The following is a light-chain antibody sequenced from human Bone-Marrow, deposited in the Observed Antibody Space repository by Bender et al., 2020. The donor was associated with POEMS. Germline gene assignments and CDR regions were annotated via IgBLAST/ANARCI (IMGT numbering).Light chain of an antibody. CDR1: STNIGINT. Sequence: QSVLTQSPSASGTPGQRVTISCSGSSTNIGINTVNWYQQLPGTAPKLLIYIDDQRPSGVPDRFSGSKSGTSASLAISGLQSEDEADYYCQSYDSGMSGSGVFGTGTKVTVL. V-gene: IGLV1-44*01. CDR2: IDD. CDR3: QSYDSGMSGSGV. J-gene: IGLJ1*01.